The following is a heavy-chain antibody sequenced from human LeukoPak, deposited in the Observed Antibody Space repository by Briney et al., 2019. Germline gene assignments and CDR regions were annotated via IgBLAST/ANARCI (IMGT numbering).Heavy chain of an antibody. CDR2: IYYSGST. CDR1: GGSISSGGYY. Sequence: PSQTLSLTCTVSGGSISSGGYYWSWIRQHPGKGLEWIGYIYYSGSTYYNPSLKSRVTISVDTSKNQFSLKLSSVTAADTAVYYCARHLPVLRFLEWHEYYFDYWGQGTLVTVSS. J-gene: IGHJ4*02. V-gene: IGHV4-31*03. D-gene: IGHD3-3*01. CDR3: ARHLPVLRFLEWHEYYFDY.